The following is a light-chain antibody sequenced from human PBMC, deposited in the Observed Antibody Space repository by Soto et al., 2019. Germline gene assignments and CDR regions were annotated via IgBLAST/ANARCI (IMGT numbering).Light chain of an antibody. CDR3: QDYNYYSWT. J-gene: IGKJ1*01. Sequence: DIHMTQSPSTLSASVGDIVTITCRASQSISVWLAWYQQKPGKAPNLLIYKTSSLETGVPSRFSGSGSGTEFTLTSSSRQPDDFATYYGQDYNYYSWTFGQGTKVEIK. V-gene: IGKV1-5*03. CDR2: KTS. CDR1: QSISVW.